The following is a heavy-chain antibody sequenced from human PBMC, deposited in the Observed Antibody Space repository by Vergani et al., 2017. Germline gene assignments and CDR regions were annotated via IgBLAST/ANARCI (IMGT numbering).Heavy chain of an antibody. CDR2: INHSGNT. Sequence: QVQLQQWGAGLLKPSETLSLTCAVSGGSFSGYYWSWIRQPPGKGLEWIGEINHSGNTNYNPSLKSRVTISVDTSKNQFSLKLSSVTAADTAVYYCAREETSVMCPYRYYYGMDVWGQGTTVTVSS. V-gene: IGHV4-34*01. D-gene: IGHD2-2*01. CDR1: GGSFSGYY. CDR3: AREETSVMCPYRYYYGMDV. J-gene: IGHJ6*02.